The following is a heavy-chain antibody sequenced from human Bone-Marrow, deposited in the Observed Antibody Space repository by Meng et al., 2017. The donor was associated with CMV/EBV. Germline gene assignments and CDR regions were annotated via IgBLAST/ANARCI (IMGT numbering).Heavy chain of an antibody. CDR2: INHSGST. J-gene: IGHJ4*02. CDR3: ARGLAAPGY. D-gene: IGHD6-13*01. Sequence: GSLRLSCAVYGGSFSGYYWSWIRQPPGKGLEWIGEINHSGSTNYNPSLKSRVTISVDTSKNQFSLKLSSVTAADTAVYYCARGLAAPGYWGQGTLVTFSS. CDR1: GGSFSGYY. V-gene: IGHV4-34*01.